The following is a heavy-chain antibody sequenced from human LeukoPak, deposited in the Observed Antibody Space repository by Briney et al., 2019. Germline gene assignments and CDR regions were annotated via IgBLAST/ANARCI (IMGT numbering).Heavy chain of an antibody. CDR3: ARGLTGEAGY. CDR1: GGSISSYY. J-gene: IGHJ4*02. CDR2: IYYSGST. V-gene: IGHV4-59*01. Sequence: SETLSLTCTVSGGSISSYYWSWIRQPPGKGLEWIGYIYYSGSTNYNPSLKSRVTISVDTSKNQFSLKLSSVTAADTAVYYCARGLTGEAGYWGQGTLVTVSS.